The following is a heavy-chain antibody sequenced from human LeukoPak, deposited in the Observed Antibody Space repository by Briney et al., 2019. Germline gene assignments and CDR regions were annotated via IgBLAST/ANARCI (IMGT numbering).Heavy chain of an antibody. Sequence: ASVKVFCKVSGYNLTELSLHWVGQAPGQGLEWMGWINPVSGGTNYAQKFQARVTMTRDTSISTAYMELSRLRSDDTAVYYCARDSTYSSSSFSVAYWGQGTRVTVSS. CDR1: GYNLTELS. CDR2: INPVSGGT. D-gene: IGHD6-6*01. V-gene: IGHV1-2*02. J-gene: IGHJ4*02. CDR3: ARDSTYSSSSFSVAY.